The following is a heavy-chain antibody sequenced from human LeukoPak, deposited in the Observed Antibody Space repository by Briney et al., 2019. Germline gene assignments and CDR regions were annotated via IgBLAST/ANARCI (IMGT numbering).Heavy chain of an antibody. J-gene: IGHJ4*02. V-gene: IGHV3-23*01. D-gene: IGHD1-26*01. CDR2: ISGSGCAT. Sequence: GGSLRLSCAASGFTFSSYPMNWVRQAPGKGLEWVSVISGSGCATFYGDSVQGRFTISRDNSRGTLYLQMNSLTAGDTAVYYCGKYLQTTVGANDYWGQGTLVTVSS. CDR3: GKYLQTTVGANDY. CDR1: GFTFSSYP.